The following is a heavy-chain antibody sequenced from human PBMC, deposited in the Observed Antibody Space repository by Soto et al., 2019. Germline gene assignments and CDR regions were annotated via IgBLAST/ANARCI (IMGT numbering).Heavy chain of an antibody. V-gene: IGHV1-8*01. Sequence: ASVKVSCKASGYTFTSYDINWVRQATGQGLEWMGWMNPNSGNTGYAQKFQGRVTMTRNTSISTAYMELSSLRSEDTAVYYCTARPPYYYYYYGMDVWGQGTTVTVSS. D-gene: IGHD6-6*01. CDR1: GYTFTSYD. J-gene: IGHJ6*02. CDR2: MNPNSGNT. CDR3: TARPPYYYYYYGMDV.